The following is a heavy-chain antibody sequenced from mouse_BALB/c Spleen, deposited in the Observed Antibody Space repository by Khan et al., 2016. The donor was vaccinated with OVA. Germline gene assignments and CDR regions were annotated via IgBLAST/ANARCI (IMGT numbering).Heavy chain of an antibody. Sequence: VQLKQSGPDLVKPSQSLSLTCTVTGYSITSGYNWHWIRQFPGNKLEWMGYIHYSGSTNYNPSLKSRISFTRAPSKNKFFLQLNSVTTKDTATDYCAGVRRGTCVAYWGQGTLVTVSA. D-gene: IGHD2-14*01. CDR3: AGVRRGTCVAY. V-gene: IGHV3-1*02. J-gene: IGHJ3*01. CDR1: GYSITSGYN. CDR2: IHYSGST.